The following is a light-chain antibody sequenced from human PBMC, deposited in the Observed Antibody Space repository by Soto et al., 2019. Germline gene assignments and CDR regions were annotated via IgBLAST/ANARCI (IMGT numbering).Light chain of an antibody. CDR2: AAS. J-gene: IGKJ3*01. CDR3: QKYSSVPV. Sequence: DIQMTQSPTSLSASVGDRVTITCRASQDIRNFVAWYQQKPGKAPKLLIYAASTLQSGVPSRFSGSGSRTDFNLTINSLQPEDVATYSCQKYSSVPVFGPGTKVEIK. V-gene: IGKV1-27*01. CDR1: QDIRNF.